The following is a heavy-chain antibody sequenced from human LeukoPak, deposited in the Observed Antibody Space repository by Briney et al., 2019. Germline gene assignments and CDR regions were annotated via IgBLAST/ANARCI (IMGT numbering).Heavy chain of an antibody. J-gene: IGHJ6*03. D-gene: IGHD2-2*01. CDR1: GYTFTGYY. CDR3: AREPGGYCSSTSCYASYYYYYYMDV. V-gene: IGHV1-2*02. CDR2: INPNSGGT. Sequence: GASVKVSCKASGYTFTGYYMHWVRQAPGQGLEWMGWINPNSGGTNYAQKFQGRVTMTRDTSISTAYMELSRLRSDDTAVYYCAREPGGYCSSTSCYASYYYYYYMDVWGKGTTVTVSS.